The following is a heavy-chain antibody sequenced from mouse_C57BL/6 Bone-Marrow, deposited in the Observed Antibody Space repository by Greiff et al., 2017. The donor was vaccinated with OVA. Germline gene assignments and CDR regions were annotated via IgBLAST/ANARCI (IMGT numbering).Heavy chain of an antibody. Sequence: VQLQQSGSELVKPGASVKISCKASGYSFTGYYMNWVKQSPEKSLEWIGEINPSTGGTTYNQKFKAKATLTVDKSSSTAYMQLKSLTSEDSAVYYCARGSWHWYFDVWGTGTTVTVSS. J-gene: IGHJ1*03. CDR2: INPSTGGT. CDR3: ARGSWHWYFDV. CDR1: GYSFTGYY. V-gene: IGHV1-42*01.